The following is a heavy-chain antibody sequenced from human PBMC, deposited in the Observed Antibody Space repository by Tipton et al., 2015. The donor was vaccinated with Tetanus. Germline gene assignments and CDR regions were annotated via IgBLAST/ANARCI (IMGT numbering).Heavy chain of an antibody. Sequence: TLSLTCTVSGGSISSYYWSWIRQPPGKGLEWIGYIYYSGSTNYNPSLKSRVTISVGTSKNQFSLKLSSVTAADTAVYYCARSLLWFGELFYGMDVWGQGTTVTVSS. J-gene: IGHJ6*02. CDR2: IYYSGST. V-gene: IGHV4-59*01. CDR1: GGSISSYY. CDR3: ARSLLWFGELFYGMDV. D-gene: IGHD3-10*01.